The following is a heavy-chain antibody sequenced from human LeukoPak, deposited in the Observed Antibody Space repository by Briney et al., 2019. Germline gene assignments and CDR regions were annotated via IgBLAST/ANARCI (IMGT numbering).Heavy chain of an antibody. CDR1: GFTFSTYA. CDR3: AKFKYYYGSGTQGAFDY. V-gene: IGHV3-23*01. Sequence: GGSLRLSCAASGFTFSTYAITWVRQIPGKGLEWVSYISGSGGSTYYADSVMGRFTISRDNSKNTLYLQMNSLRAEDTAVYYCAKFKYYYGSGTQGAFDYWGQGTLVTVSS. D-gene: IGHD3-10*01. CDR2: ISGSGGST. J-gene: IGHJ4*02.